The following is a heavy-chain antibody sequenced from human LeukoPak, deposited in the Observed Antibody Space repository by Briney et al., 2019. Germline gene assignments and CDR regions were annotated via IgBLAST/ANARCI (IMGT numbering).Heavy chain of an antibody. D-gene: IGHD5-24*01. CDR1: GFTFSNYA. CDR2: ITSSGSST. J-gene: IGHJ4*02. CDR3: AKDDGWVQYAN. Sequence: GGSLRLSCAASGFTFSNYAMNWVRQAPGKGLEWVSVITSSGSSTFYADSVKGRFTISRDNSKNSLYLQKNSLRAEDTAVYYCAKDDGWVQYANWGQGTLVTVSS. V-gene: IGHV3-23*01.